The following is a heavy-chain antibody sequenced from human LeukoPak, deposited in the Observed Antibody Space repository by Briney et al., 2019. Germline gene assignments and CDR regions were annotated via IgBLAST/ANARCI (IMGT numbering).Heavy chain of an antibody. CDR2: ISGSGGST. CDR1: GFTFSSYA. V-gene: IGHV3-23*01. J-gene: IGHJ5*02. CDR3: ARVPLLRRFDP. Sequence: GGSLRLSCAASGFTFSSYAMSWVRQAPGKGLEWVSVISGSGGSTYYADSVKGRFAISRDNSKNTLYLQMNSLRAEDAAVYYCARVPLLRRFDPWGQGTLVIVSS.